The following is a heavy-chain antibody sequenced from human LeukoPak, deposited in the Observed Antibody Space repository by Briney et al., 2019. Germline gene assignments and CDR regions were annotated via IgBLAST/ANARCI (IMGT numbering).Heavy chain of an antibody. CDR2: ISGSGYYS. Sequence: GGSLRLSCAASGFTFSSYAMSWVRQAPGKGLEWVSVISGSGYYSYYADSVKGRFTVSRDNSKTTLYLQMNSLRADDTAVYYCAKGGPTGSNYFDFWGRGTLVTVSS. CDR3: AKGGPTGSNYFDF. V-gene: IGHV3-23*01. CDR1: GFTFSSYA. D-gene: IGHD1-26*01. J-gene: IGHJ4*02.